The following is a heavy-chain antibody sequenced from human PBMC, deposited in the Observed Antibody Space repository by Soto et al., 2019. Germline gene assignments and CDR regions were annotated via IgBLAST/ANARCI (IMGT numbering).Heavy chain of an antibody. D-gene: IGHD1-1*01. CDR3: AHRQLYNGAWNEGTFDY. J-gene: IGHJ4*02. Sequence: SGPTLVNPTQTLTLTCTFSVFSLSTSGMCVSWIRQPPGKALEWLARIDWDDDKYYSTSLKTRLTISKDTSKNQVVLTMTNMDPVDTATYYCAHRQLYNGAWNEGTFDYWGQGALVTVSS. CDR2: IDWDDDK. V-gene: IGHV2-70*12. CDR1: VFSLSTSGMC.